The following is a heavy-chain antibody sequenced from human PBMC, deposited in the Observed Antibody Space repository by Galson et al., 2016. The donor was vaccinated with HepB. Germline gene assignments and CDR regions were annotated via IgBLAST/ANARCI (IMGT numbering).Heavy chain of an antibody. J-gene: IGHJ4*02. CDR2: TYYRSKWYF. CDR3: ARDRASWDDQHSGNFDY. D-gene: IGHD2-2*01. Sequence: CAISWDSVSSIDAAWNWIRQSPSRGLEWLGRTYYRSKWYFDYAVSVKGRMTINPDTSKNQLSLHLNSMTPEDTAVYYCARDRASWDDQHSGNFDYWGQVTLVTVSS. V-gene: IGHV6-1*01. CDR1: WDSVSSIDAA.